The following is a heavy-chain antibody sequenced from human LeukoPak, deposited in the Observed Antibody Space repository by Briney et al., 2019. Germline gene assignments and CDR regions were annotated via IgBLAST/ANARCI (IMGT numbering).Heavy chain of an antibody. V-gene: IGHV5-51*01. CDR3: ARLCEDLEAHFDF. J-gene: IGHJ4*02. CDR1: GYRFNSYW. Sequence: GESLKISCQGFGYRFNSYWIGWVRQMPGIGLEWMGVIYGGDSETKYSPSFQGHVTISADKSIRTAYLQWSSLKASDTAMYYCARLCEDLEAHFDFWGQGTPVTVSS. D-gene: IGHD1-1*01. CDR2: IYGGDSET.